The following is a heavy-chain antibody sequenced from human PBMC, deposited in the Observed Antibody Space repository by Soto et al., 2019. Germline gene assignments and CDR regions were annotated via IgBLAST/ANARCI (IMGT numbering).Heavy chain of an antibody. D-gene: IGHD2-15*01. CDR3: ARDLPPYGGRRSPPTGAFED. CDR2: VFGNGAGTP. Sequence: SETVSLTCSVSGGSFTGDYWSWIRQPAGKGLQWIGRVFGNGAGTPIYNSLLKSRARMSADPSKRQFSLTLTSVTAADTAVYYCARDLPPYGGRRSPPTGAFEDWGQGIMVTVSS. CDR1: GGSFTGDY. V-gene: IGHV4-4*07. J-gene: IGHJ4*02.